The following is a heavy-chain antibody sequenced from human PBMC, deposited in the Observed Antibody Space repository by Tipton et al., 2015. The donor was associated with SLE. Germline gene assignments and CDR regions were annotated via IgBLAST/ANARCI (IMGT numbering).Heavy chain of an antibody. J-gene: IGHJ2*01. CDR2: INHSGST. V-gene: IGHV4-39*01. CDR3: ARQGIWYFDL. Sequence: TLSLTCTVSGGSISSSSYWWAWIRQPPGKGLEWIGEINHSGSTNYNPSLKSRVTISVDTSKNQFSLKLNSVTAADTAVYYCARQGIWYFDLWGRGTLVTVSS. CDR1: GGSISSSSYW.